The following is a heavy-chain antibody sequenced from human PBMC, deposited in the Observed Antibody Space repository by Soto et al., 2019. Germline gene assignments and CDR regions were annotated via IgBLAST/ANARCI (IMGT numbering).Heavy chain of an antibody. V-gene: IGHV3-15*01. CDR1: GFTFSNAW. CDR3: TTDFFGAVAGTDYYYYGMDV. Sequence: LRLSCAASGFTFSNAWMSWVRQAPGKGLEWVGRIKSKTDGGTTDYAAPVKGRFTISRDDSKNTLYLQMNSLKTEDTAVYYCTTDFFGAVAGTDYYYYGMDVWGQGTTVTVSS. J-gene: IGHJ6*02. D-gene: IGHD6-19*01. CDR2: IKSKTDGGTT.